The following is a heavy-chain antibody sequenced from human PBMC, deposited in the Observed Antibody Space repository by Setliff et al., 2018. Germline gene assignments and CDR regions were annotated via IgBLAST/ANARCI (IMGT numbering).Heavy chain of an antibody. CDR1: GFTFSSSW. CDR3: ARVASGWWWFDY. CDR2: IKSDGSYT. V-gene: IGHV3-74*01. J-gene: IGHJ4*02. D-gene: IGHD6-19*01. Sequence: PGGSLRLSCAASGFTFSSSWMHWVRQAPGKGLVWVSRIKSDGSYTNYADSVKGRFTISRDNAKNTLYLQMNSLRAEDTAVYYCARVASGWWWFDYWGQGTLVTVSS.